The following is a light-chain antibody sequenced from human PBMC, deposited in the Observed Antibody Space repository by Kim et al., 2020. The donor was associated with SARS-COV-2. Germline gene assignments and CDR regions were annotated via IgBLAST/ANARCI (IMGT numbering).Light chain of an antibody. CDR3: QHRKNWPVT. J-gene: IGKJ4*02. Sequence: GDRANLSPRASENFQNFLAGSQQKPGQPPRLLLCCVSNGATGIPTGLSGTGSGTNFTLTINRLAPEDFAVYYCQHRKNWPVTFGGGTKLEI. CDR1: ENFQNF. V-gene: IGKV3-11*01. CDR2: CVS.